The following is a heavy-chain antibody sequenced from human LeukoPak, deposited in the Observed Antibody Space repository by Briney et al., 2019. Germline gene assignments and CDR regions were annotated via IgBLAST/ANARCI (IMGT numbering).Heavy chain of an antibody. CDR3: ARGRELWGARRAFDI. CDR1: GDTFTSYD. CDR2: MNPNSGNT. Sequence: ASVKVSCKASGDTFTSYDINWVRQATGQGLEWMGWMNPNSGNTGYAQKFQGRVTMTRNTSISTAYMELSSLRSEDTAVYYCARGRELWGARRAFDIWGQGTMVTVSS. J-gene: IGHJ3*02. D-gene: IGHD1-7*01. V-gene: IGHV1-8*01.